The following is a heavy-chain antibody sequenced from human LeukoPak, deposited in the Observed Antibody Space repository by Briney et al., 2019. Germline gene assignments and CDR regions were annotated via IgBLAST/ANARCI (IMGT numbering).Heavy chain of an antibody. CDR1: GVSISSYY. J-gene: IGHJ4*02. Sequence: SETLSLTCTVSGVSISSYYRSWIRQPPGKGLEWIGYIYYSGSTNYNPSLKSRVTISVDTSKNQFSLKLSSVTAADTAVYYCASSYYYGSGSYFDYWGQGTLVTVSS. CDR3: ASSYYYGSGSYFDY. CDR2: IYYSGST. D-gene: IGHD3-10*01. V-gene: IGHV4-59*01.